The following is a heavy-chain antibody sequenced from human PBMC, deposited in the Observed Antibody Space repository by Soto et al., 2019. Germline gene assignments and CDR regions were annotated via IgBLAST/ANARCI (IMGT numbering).Heavy chain of an antibody. CDR1: GYTFTSYD. Sequence: ASVKVSCKASGYTFTSYDINWVRQATGQGLEWMGWMNPNSGNTGYAQKFQGRVTMTRNTSISTAYMELSSLRSEDTAVYYCAKDLGYCSSTSCSGFDYWGQGTLVTVSS. CDR3: AKDLGYCSSTSCSGFDY. J-gene: IGHJ4*02. CDR2: MNPNSGNT. D-gene: IGHD2-2*01. V-gene: IGHV1-8*01.